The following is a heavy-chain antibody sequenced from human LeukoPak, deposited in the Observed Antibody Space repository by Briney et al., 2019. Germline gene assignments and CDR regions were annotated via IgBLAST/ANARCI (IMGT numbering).Heavy chain of an antibody. CDR1: GGSISSSSYY. D-gene: IGHD2-2*01. Sequence: SETLSLTCTASGGSISSSSYYWSWIRQPPGKGLEWIGYIYYSGSTNYNPSLKSRVTISVDTSKNQFSLKLSSVTAADTAVYYCARWIRSSTSGLFDYWGQGTLVTVSS. CDR3: ARWIRSSTSGLFDY. V-gene: IGHV4-61*01. J-gene: IGHJ4*02. CDR2: IYYSGST.